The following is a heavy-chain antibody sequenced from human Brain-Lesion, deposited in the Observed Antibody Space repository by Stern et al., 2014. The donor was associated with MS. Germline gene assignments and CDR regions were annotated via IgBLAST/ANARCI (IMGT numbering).Heavy chain of an antibody. V-gene: IGHV3-23*01. Sequence: EVQLLESGGGLVRPGGSLRVSCAVSGFPLTMYGLSWVRQAPGKGLEWVSTITDRDDRIYYPDPVEGRFSISRDDSRNVLNLQMNSLRVDDTAVYYCARTLRGGRRVYWGSTSGMDVWGQGTSVTVSS. CDR1: GFPLTMYG. CDR2: ITDRDDRI. J-gene: IGHJ6*02. CDR3: ARTLRGGRRVYWGSTSGMDV. D-gene: IGHD2-8*02.